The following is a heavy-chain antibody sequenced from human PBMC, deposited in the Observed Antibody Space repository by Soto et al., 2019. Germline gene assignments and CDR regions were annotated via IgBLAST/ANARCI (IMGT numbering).Heavy chain of an antibody. CDR1: GFTFSTYS. Sequence: PGGSLRLSCAASGFTFSTYSMNWVRQAPGQGLQWVSYISGSSGFIYYADSLKGRFTISRDNAKNSLYLQMNSLRDEDTAVYYCARDAYSSSWSDYYYGMDVWGQGTTVTVSS. V-gene: IGHV3-48*02. D-gene: IGHD6-13*01. CDR3: ARDAYSSSWSDYYYGMDV. J-gene: IGHJ6*02. CDR2: ISGSSGFI.